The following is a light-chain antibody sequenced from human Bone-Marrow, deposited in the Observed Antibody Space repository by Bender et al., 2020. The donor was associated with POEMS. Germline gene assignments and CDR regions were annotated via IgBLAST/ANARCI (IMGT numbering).Light chain of an antibody. CDR1: SSDIAIYDF. J-gene: IGLJ2*01. Sequence: QSALTQPASVSGSPGQSITISCTGTSSDIAIYDFVSWYQQLPGKAPTLLIFNVINRPSGVSHRFSGSKSGNTASLTISGLQAEDEADYFCSSYDGTTLVLFGGGTMLTVL. CDR3: SSYDGTTLVL. V-gene: IGLV2-14*03. CDR2: NVI.